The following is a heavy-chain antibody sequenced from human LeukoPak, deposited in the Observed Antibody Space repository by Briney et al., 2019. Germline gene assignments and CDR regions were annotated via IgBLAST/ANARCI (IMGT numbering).Heavy chain of an antibody. V-gene: IGHV4-59*08. D-gene: IGHD6-13*01. J-gene: IGHJ4*02. CDR3: ARGDTSSGKGY. Sequence: SETLSLTCTVSGASVSNYDWSWIRQPPGKGLEWIGYVYYSGRTNYNPSLESRVTISVDTSKNQFSLKLSSVTAADTAVYYCARGDTSSGKGYWGQGTLVTVSS. CDR2: VYYSGRT. CDR1: GASVSNYD.